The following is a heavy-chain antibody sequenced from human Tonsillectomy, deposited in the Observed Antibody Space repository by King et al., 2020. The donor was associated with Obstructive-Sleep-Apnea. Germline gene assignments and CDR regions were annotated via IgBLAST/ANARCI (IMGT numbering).Heavy chain of an antibody. V-gene: IGHV4-59*01. CDR3: ARTYSNYEFDY. Sequence: VQLQESGPGLVKPSETLSLTCTVSGGSISSYYWSWIRQPPGKGLEWIGYIYYSGSTIYNPSLKSRVTISIDTSQNQFSLKLSSVTAADTAVYYCARTYSNYEFDYWGQGTLVTVSS. CDR1: GGSISSYY. J-gene: IGHJ4*02. CDR2: IYYSGST. D-gene: IGHD4-11*01.